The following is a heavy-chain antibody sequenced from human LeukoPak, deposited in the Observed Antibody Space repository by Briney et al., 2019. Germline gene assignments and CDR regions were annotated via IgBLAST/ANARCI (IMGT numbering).Heavy chain of an antibody. CDR3: SRVSSGYFDY. CDR1: GFTFSSYA. V-gene: IGHV3-64*01. J-gene: IGHJ4*01. D-gene: IGHD3-22*01. Sequence: GGSVRLSCAASGFTFSSYAMHWVRQAPGKGLEYVSSISSNGGSTYYAKNVKGRFTITRNTSKNTLHLQMGSLEAEDIAVYYCSRVSSGYFDYWGQGTLVTVSS. CDR2: ISSNGGST.